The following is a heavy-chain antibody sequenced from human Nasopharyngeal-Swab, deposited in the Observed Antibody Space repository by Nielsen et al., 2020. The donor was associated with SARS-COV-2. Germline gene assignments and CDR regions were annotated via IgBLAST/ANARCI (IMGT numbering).Heavy chain of an antibody. CDR2: IYYSGST. Sequence: GSLRLSCTVSGGSISSSSYYWGWIRQPPGKGLEWIGNIYYSGSTYYNPSLKSRVTISVDTSKNQFSLKLSSVTAADTAVYYCVGSSWYGDYYYYYGMDVWGQGTTVTVSS. CDR1: GGSISSSSYY. D-gene: IGHD6-13*01. J-gene: IGHJ6*02. CDR3: VGSSWYGDYYYYYGMDV. V-gene: IGHV4-39*07.